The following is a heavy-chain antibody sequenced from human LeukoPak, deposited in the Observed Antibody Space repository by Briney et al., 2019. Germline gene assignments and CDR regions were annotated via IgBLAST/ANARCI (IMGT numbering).Heavy chain of an antibody. V-gene: IGHV3-30-3*01. Sequence: GRSLRLSCAASGFTFSSYAMHWVRQAPGKGLEWVAVIPYDGSNKYYADSVKGRFTISRDNAKNSLYLQMNSLRAEDTAVYYCATTGDQFDYWGQGTLVTVSS. CDR3: ATTGDQFDY. D-gene: IGHD7-27*01. CDR2: IPYDGSNK. CDR1: GFTFSSYA. J-gene: IGHJ4*02.